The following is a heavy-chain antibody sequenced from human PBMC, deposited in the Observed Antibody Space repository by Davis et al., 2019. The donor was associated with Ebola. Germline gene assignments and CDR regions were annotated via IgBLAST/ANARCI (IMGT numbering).Heavy chain of an antibody. J-gene: IGHJ6*02. CDR3: AIHSDFSLGGSSVVYGMDV. Sequence: PGGSLRLSCAASGFTFSSYAMSWVRHAPGKGLEWVSAISHSGGSTYYADSVKGRFTISRDNSKNTLYLQMNSLRAEDTAVYYCAIHSDFSLGGSSVVYGMDVWGQGTTVTVFS. V-gene: IGHV3-23*01. CDR1: GFTFSSYA. D-gene: IGHD4-23*01. CDR2: ISHSGGST.